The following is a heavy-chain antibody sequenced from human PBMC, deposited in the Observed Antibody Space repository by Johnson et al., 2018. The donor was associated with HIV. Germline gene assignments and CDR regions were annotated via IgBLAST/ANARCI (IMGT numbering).Heavy chain of an antibody. D-gene: IGHD5-12*01. CDR2: IQSKTDGGTT. Sequence: VQLVESGGGLVQPGGSLRLSCAASGFTFSNARLSWVRQAPGKGLEWVGRIQSKTDGGTTDYAAPVKGRFTISRDDSKNTLYLQMKSLKTEDTAVYYCSTGWIGDAFDIWGQGTLVTVSS. V-gene: IGHV3-15*01. J-gene: IGHJ3*02. CDR1: GFTFSNAR. CDR3: STGWIGDAFDI.